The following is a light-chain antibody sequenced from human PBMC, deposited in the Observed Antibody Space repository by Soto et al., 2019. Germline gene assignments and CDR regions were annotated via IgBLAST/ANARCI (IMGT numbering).Light chain of an antibody. CDR1: QSVSSSY. Sequence: ESVLTHSPGTLSLSPGERATLSCRASQSVSSSYLAWYQQKPGQAPRLLIYGASSRATGIPDRFSGSGSGTDFTLTISRLEPEDFAVYYCQQYGSSHWTFGQGTKVDIK. V-gene: IGKV3-20*01. CDR2: GAS. J-gene: IGKJ1*01. CDR3: QQYGSSHWT.